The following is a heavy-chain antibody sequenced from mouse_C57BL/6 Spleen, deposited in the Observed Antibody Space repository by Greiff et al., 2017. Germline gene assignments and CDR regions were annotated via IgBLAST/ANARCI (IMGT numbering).Heavy chain of an antibody. Sequence: QVQLQQSGAELVMPGASVKLSCKASGYTFTSSWMHWVKQRPGQGLEWIGQIDPSASYTNYNQKFKGKSTLTEDKSSSTAYMQLSRLTSEDSAVYYCARVNDGYPNYLDYWGPGTTVTVSS. CDR1: GYTFTSSW. D-gene: IGHD2-3*01. J-gene: IGHJ2*01. CDR3: ARVNDGYPNYLDY. V-gene: IGHV1-69*01. CDR2: IDPSASYT.